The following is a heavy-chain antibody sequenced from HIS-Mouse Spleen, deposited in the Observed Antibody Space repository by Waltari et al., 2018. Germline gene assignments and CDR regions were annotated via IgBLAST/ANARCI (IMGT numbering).Heavy chain of an antibody. D-gene: IGHD2-15*01. CDR3: ARDHLRIRDAFDI. Sequence: EVQLVESGGGLVKPGGSLRLSCAASGFTFSSYSMNWVRQAPGKGIEWVSSISSSSSCIYDADSVKGRFTISRDNAKNSLYLQMNSLRAEDTSVYYCARDHLRIRDAFDIWGQGTMVTVSS. J-gene: IGHJ3*02. V-gene: IGHV3-21*01. CDR2: ISSSSSCI. CDR1: GFTFSSYS.